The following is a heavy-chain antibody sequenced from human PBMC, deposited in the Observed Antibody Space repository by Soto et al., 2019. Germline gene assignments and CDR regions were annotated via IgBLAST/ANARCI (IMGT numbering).Heavy chain of an antibody. V-gene: IGHV3-66*01. CDR3: AGGPNRGY. Sequence: VQLVESGGDLVQPGGSLRLSCAASGFTVSNNYMSWVRQAPGKGLEWVSLIYSSGGTYYADSVKGRFTSSRDNSKNTLYLQTNSRRVEATAGYYCAGGPNRGYWGQGTLVPGSP. J-gene: IGHJ4*02. CDR1: GFTVSNNY. CDR2: IYSSGGT. D-gene: IGHD3-10*01.